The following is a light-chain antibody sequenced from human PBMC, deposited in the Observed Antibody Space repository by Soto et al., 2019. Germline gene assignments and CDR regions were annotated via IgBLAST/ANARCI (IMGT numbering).Light chain of an antibody. CDR1: QSVSIY. V-gene: IGKV3-11*01. J-gene: IGKJ3*01. CDR3: QQRYNWSLT. Sequence: EIVLTQSPATLSLSPGERDTLSCRASQSVSIYLAWYQQKPGQAPRLLIYDASNRATGISARFSGSGSGTDLTLTISRLEPEDLAVYYCQQRYNWSLTFGPGTKVDIK. CDR2: DAS.